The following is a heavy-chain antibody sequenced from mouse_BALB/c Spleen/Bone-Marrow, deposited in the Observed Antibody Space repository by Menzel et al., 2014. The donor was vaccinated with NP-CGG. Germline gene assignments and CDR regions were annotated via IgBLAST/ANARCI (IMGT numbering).Heavy chain of an antibody. CDR2: ISSGSSTI. Sequence: VESGGGLVRPGGSRKLSCAASGFTFSSFGMHWVRQAPEKGLEWVAYISSGSSTIYYTDTVKGRFTISRDNPKNTLFLQMTSLRSEDTAMYYCARRYYGSSFSYFDYWGQGTTLTVSS. J-gene: IGHJ2*01. D-gene: IGHD1-1*01. CDR1: GFTFSSFG. CDR3: ARRYYGSSFSYFDY. V-gene: IGHV5-17*02.